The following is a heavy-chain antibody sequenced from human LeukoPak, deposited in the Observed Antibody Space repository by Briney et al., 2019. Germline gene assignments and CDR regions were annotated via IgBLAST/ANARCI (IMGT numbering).Heavy chain of an antibody. CDR1: GASISSYY. Sequence: SETLSLTCTVSGASISSYYWSWIRQPPGKGLECIGYMYSGGNTNYNPSLESRVTISIDTSKNQFSLKLSSVTAADTAQYYCARPKTMVRGVGAFDIWGQGTMVTVSS. D-gene: IGHD3-10*01. V-gene: IGHV4-4*08. J-gene: IGHJ3*02. CDR3: ARPKTMVRGVGAFDI. CDR2: MYSGGNT.